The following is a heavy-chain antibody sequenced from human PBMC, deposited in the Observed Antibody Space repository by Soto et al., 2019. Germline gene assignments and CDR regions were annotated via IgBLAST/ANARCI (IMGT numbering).Heavy chain of an antibody. D-gene: IGHD6-19*01. CDR3: AREGEPYSSGCRKCGAYDF. CDR1: GFRFSSYW. Sequence: EVQLVASGGGLVQPGGSLRLSCAASGFRFSSYWMSWVRQAPGKGLEWVANIKQDGSETDYVQSVKGRFTISRDNARNSLYLQLNSLRVEDTAVYYCAREGEPYSSGCRKCGAYDFWGQGNLVAVSS. J-gene: IGHJ4*02. V-gene: IGHV3-7*01. CDR2: IKQDGSET.